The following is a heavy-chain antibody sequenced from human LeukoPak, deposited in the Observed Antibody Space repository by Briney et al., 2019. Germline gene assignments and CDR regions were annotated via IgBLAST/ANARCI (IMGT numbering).Heavy chain of an antibody. V-gene: IGHV6-1*01. CDR2: TYYRSKWYN. CDR1: GDSVSSNSAA. CDR3: ARDSITMVRGVITILYYYYMDV. J-gene: IGHJ6*03. Sequence: SQTLSLTCAISGDSVSSNSAAWNWIRQSPSRGLEWLGRTYYRSKWYNDYAVSVKSRMTINPDTSKNQFSLQLNSVTPEDTAVYYCARDSITMVRGVITILYYYYMDVWGKGTTVTVSS. D-gene: IGHD3-10*01.